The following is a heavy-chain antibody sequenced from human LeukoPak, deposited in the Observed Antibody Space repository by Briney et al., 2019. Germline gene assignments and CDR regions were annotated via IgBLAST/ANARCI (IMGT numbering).Heavy chain of an antibody. CDR1: GGTFSSYA. D-gene: IGHD3-22*01. V-gene: IGHV1-69*01. J-gene: IGHJ4*02. Sequence: SVKVSCKASGGTFSSYAISWVRQAPGQGLEWMGGISPICGTADYAQKFQGRVTITADESTSTAYMELSRLRAEDTAVYYGLFGYYGWYWTWGQGTLVTVSS. CDR3: LFGYYGWYWT. CDR2: ISPICGTA.